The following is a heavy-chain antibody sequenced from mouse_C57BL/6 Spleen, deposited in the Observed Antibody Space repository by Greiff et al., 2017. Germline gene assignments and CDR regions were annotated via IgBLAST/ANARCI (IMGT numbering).Heavy chain of an antibody. CDR1: GYAFSSSW. CDR3: ARRQPMDY. J-gene: IGHJ4*01. CDR2: LYPGDGDT. Sequence: VQVVESGPELVKPGASVKISCKASGYAFSSSWMNWVKQRPGKGLEWIGRLYPGDGDTNYNGKFKGKATLTADKSSSTAYMQLSSLTSEDSAVYFCARRQPMDYGGQGTSGTVSS. V-gene: IGHV1-82*01.